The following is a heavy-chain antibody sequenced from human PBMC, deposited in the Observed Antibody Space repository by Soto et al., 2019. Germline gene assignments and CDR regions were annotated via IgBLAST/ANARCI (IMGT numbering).Heavy chain of an antibody. Sequence: PGGSLRLSCAASGFTFSSYSMNWVRQAPGKGLEWVSSISSSSSYIYYADSVKGRFTISRDNAKNSLYLQMNSLRAEDTAVYYCARQKLAPNYSSSRENWFAPWGQGTLVTVSS. CDR1: GFTFSSYS. CDR2: ISSSSSYI. D-gene: IGHD6-13*01. V-gene: IGHV3-21*01. J-gene: IGHJ5*02. CDR3: ARQKLAPNYSSSRENWFAP.